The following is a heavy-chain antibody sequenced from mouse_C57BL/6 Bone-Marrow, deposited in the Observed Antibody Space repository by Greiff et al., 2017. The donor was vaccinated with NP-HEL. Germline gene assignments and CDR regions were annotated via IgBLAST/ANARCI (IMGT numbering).Heavy chain of an antibody. CDR3: ARLRGSSPFAY. CDR2: INPSSGYT. D-gene: IGHD1-1*01. Sequence: QVQLKESGAELARPGASVKMSCKASGYTFTSYTMHWVKQRPGQGLEWIGYINPSSGYTKYNQKFKDKATLTADKSSSTAYMQLSSLTSEDSAVYYCARLRGSSPFAYWGQGTLVTVSA. V-gene: IGHV1-4*01. CDR1: GYTFTSYT. J-gene: IGHJ3*01.